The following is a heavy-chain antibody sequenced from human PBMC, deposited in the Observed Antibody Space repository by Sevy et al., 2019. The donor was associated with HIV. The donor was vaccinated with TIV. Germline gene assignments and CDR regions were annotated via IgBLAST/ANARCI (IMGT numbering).Heavy chain of an antibody. CDR1: GFTFSSYD. D-gene: IGHD3-10*01. J-gene: IGHJ4*02. CDR2: ISGSGGST. V-gene: IGHV3-23*01. CDR3: AKAPNGYYGSGREGYYFDY. Sequence: GGSLRLSCAASGFTFSSYDFHWVRQATGNGLEWVSAISGSGGSTYYADSVKGRFTISRDNSKNTLYLQMNSLRAEDTAEYYCAKAPNGYYGSGREGYYFDYWGQGTLVTVSS.